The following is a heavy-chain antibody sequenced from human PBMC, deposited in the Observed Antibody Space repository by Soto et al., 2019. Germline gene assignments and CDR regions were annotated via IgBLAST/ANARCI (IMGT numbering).Heavy chain of an antibody. CDR1: GYTFTSYG. D-gene: IGHD2-15*01. Sequence: ASVKVSCKASGYTFTSYGISWVRQAPGQGLEWMGWISAYNGKTNYAQKLQGRVTMTADKSTSTAYMELSSLRSEDTAVYYCARSSQYCSGGSCSDAFDIWGQGTMVTVSS. CDR2: ISAYNGKT. J-gene: IGHJ3*02. CDR3: ARSSQYCSGGSCSDAFDI. V-gene: IGHV1-18*01.